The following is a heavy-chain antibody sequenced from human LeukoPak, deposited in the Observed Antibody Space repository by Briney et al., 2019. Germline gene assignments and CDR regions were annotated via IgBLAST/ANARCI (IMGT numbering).Heavy chain of an antibody. D-gene: IGHD6-19*01. CDR2: IYSGGST. V-gene: IGHV3-53*05. J-gene: IGHJ4*02. CDR1: GFTVSSNY. CDR3: ARGRTVTGSTVIDY. Sequence: GGSLRLSCAASGFTVSSNYMSWVRQAPGKGLEWVSVIYSGGSTYYADSVKGRFTISRDNSKNTLYLQMNSLRPEDTAVYYCARGRTVTGSTVIDYWGQGTLVTVSS.